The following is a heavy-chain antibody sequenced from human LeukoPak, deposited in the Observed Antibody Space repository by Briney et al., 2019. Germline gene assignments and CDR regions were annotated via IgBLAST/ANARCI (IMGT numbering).Heavy chain of an antibody. CDR1: GYTFTGYY. J-gene: IGHJ4*02. D-gene: IGHD2-15*01. V-gene: IGHV1-69*04. CDR3: ARDREVAAPLDY. CDR2: IIPILGIA. Sequence: GASVKVSCKASGYTFTGYYMHWVRQAPGQGLEWMGRIIPILGIANYAQKFQGRVTITADKSTGTAYMELNSLRSEDTAVYYCARDREVAAPLDYWGRGTLVTVSS.